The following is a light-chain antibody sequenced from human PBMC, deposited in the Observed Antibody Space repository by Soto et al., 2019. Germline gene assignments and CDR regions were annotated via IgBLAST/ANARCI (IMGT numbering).Light chain of an antibody. Sequence: QPVLTQPPSVSGAPGQRVTISCTGSSSNIGAGYDVHWYQQLPGTAPNLLIYGNSNRPSGVPDRFSGSKSGTSASLAITGLQAEDEADYYCQSYDSSLIGSVFGTGTKLTVL. CDR3: QSYDSSLIGSV. CDR2: GNS. V-gene: IGLV1-40*01. CDR1: SSNIGAGYD. J-gene: IGLJ1*01.